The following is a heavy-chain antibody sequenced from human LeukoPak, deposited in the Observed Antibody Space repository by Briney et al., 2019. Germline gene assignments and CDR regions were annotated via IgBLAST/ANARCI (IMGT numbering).Heavy chain of an antibody. D-gene: IGHD6-19*01. CDR3: ARGTSGWYWLVP. CDR1: GYTFDSYG. Sequence: GASVKVSCKASGYTFDSYGITWVRQAPGQGLEWMGWISVYSGETDSAQNVKGRVTMTTDTSTTTAYLELRGLTSDDTAVYYCARGTSGWYWLVPWGQGTLVIVSA. CDR2: ISVYSGET. V-gene: IGHV1-18*01. J-gene: IGHJ5*02.